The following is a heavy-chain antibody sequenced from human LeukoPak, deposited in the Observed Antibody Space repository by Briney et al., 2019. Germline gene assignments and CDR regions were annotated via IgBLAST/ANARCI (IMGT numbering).Heavy chain of an antibody. V-gene: IGHV1-69*05. D-gene: IGHD1-26*01. Sequence: ASVKVSCKASGGTFISYAISWVGQAPGQGREWRGGIIPIFGTANYAQKFQGRVTITTDESTSTAYMELSSLRSEDTAVYYCARASVLMGATMPVYFDYWGQGTLVTVSS. CDR3: ARASVLMGATMPVYFDY. CDR2: IIPIFGTA. CDR1: GGTFISYA. J-gene: IGHJ4*02.